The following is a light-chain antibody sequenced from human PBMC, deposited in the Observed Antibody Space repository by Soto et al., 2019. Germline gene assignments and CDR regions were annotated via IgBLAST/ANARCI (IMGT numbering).Light chain of an antibody. CDR1: QNVGRN. CDR3: QQYNNWPPMST. V-gene: IGKV3-15*01. Sequence: EIVMTQSPDTLSVSPGERATLSCRASQNVGRNVAWYQQRPDQAPRLLIHGTSTRAADIPARFSGSVSGTEFTLTINSLPPEDFVIYYCQQYNNWPPMSTFGQGTKLAMK. J-gene: IGKJ2*01. CDR2: GTS.